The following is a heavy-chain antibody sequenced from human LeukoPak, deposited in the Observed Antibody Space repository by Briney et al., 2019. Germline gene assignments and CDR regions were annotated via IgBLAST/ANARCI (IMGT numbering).Heavy chain of an antibody. Sequence: PSETLSLTCYVSGDSITNHRWAWIRQPPGAGLECIEYFYDSRDTNSNPSLKRRVTISVDMPNSQFSLTLTSVTAADTAMYYCARLLRPGGRTGDAFDVWGQGTMVTVSS. J-gene: IGHJ3*01. V-gene: IGHV4-59*08. CDR1: GDSITNHR. D-gene: IGHD1-26*01. CDR2: FYDSRDT. CDR3: ARLLRPGGRTGDAFDV.